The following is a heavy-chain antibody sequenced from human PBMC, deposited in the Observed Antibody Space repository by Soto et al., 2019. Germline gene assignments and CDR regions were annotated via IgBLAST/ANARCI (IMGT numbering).Heavy chain of an antibody. Sequence: EVQLVESGGGLVKPGGSLRLSCAASGFTFSDNSMKWVRQAPGKGLEWVSSISSTSTYIFYADSLKGRFTISRDNAKNSLYLQMNSLRAEDTAVYYCARQRDGREGDYWGRGTLVTVSS. CDR1: GFTFSDNS. V-gene: IGHV3-21*01. CDR2: ISSTSTYI. D-gene: IGHD1-26*01. J-gene: IGHJ4*02. CDR3: ARQRDGREGDY.